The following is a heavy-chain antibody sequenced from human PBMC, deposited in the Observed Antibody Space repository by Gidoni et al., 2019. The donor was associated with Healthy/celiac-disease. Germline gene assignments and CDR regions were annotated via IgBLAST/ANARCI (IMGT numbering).Heavy chain of an antibody. CDR1: GFTFDDYA. Sequence: EVQLVESGGGLLQPGRSLRLSCAAPGFTFDDYAMHWFRQAPGKGLEWVSGISWNSGSIGYADSVKGRFTISRDNAKNSLYLQMNSLRAEDTALYYCAKDRGQWLVRGIFDYWGQGTLVTVSS. CDR2: ISWNSGSI. J-gene: IGHJ4*02. CDR3: AKDRGQWLVRGIFDY. D-gene: IGHD6-19*01. V-gene: IGHV3-9*01.